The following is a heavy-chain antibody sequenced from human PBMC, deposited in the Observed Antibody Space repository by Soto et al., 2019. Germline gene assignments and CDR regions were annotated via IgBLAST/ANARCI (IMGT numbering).Heavy chain of an antibody. Sequence: PSETLSLTCGVWGGYIISGGYSWSWIRQPPGKGLEGIGYIYHSGSTSYNPSLKSRVTISVDRSKNQFPLKLSSVTAADTAVYSCARVGDDYAGQYNWFDPWGQGTLVTVSS. V-gene: IGHV4-30-2*01. D-gene: IGHD4-17*01. J-gene: IGHJ5*02. CDR2: IYHSGST. CDR1: GGYIISGGYS. CDR3: ARVGDDYAGQYNWFDP.